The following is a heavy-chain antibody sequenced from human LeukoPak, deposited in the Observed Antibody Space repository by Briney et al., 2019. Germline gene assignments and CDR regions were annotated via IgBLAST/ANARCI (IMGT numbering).Heavy chain of an antibody. V-gene: IGHV1-18*01. J-gene: IGHJ4*02. CDR1: GYTFTSYG. CDR3: ARDVGYCSSTSCSRGDY. CDR2: ISAYNGNT. D-gene: IGHD2-2*01. Sequence: ASVKVSCKASGYTFTSYGISWVRQAPGQGLEWMGWISAYNGNTDYAQKLQGRVTMTTDTSTTTAYMELRSLRSDDTAVYYCARDVGYCSSTSCSRGDYWGQGTLVTVSS.